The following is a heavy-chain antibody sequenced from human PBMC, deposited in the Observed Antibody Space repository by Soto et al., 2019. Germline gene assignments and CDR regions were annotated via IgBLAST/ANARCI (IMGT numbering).Heavy chain of an antibody. D-gene: IGHD3-22*01. J-gene: IGHJ4*02. Sequence: PGGSLRLSCAASGFPFSSYAMHWVRRAPGKGLEWVAVISYDGSNKYYADSVKGRFTISRDNSKNTLYLQMNSLRAEDTAVYYCARSRRVGSSGYMADWGQGTLVTVSS. CDR1: GFPFSSYA. CDR2: ISYDGSNK. V-gene: IGHV3-30-3*01. CDR3: ARSRRVGSSGYMAD.